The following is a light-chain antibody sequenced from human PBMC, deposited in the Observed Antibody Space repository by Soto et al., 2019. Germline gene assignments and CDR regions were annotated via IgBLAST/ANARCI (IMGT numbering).Light chain of an antibody. CDR2: GAS. J-gene: IGKJ1*01. V-gene: IGKV3-15*01. Sequence: EIVMPPSPATLSVSPVERATLSCRASQSVSSNLAWYQQKPGQAPRLLIYGASTRATGIPARFSGSGSGTEFTLTISSLQSEDFAVYYCQQYNDWPRTFGQGTKVDI. CDR3: QQYNDWPRT. CDR1: QSVSSN.